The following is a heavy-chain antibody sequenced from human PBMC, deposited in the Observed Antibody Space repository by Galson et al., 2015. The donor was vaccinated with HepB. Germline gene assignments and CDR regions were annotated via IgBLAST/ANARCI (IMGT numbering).Heavy chain of an antibody. CDR1: GFTFSSYA. J-gene: IGHJ4*02. D-gene: IGHD6-13*01. CDR3: VKPQKSSARIAAAGTFDY. V-gene: IGHV3-64D*06. Sequence: SLRLSCAASGFTFSSYAMHWVRQAPGKGLEYVSAISSNGGSTYYADSVKGRFTISRDNSKNTLYLQMSSLRAEDTAVYYCVKPQKSSARIAAAGTFDYWGQGTLVTVSS. CDR2: ISSNGGST.